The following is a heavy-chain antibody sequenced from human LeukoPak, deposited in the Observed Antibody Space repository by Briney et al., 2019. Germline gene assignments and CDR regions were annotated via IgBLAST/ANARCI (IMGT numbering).Heavy chain of an antibody. CDR2: IYHSGST. D-gene: IGHD3-10*01. J-gene: IGHJ6*03. CDR1: GGSISSYY. V-gene: IGHV4-39*07. CDR3: ARTTMVRGTYYMDV. Sequence: SETLSLTCSVSGGSISSYYWGWIRRPPGKGLEWIGSIYHSGSTYYNPSLKSRVTISVDTSKNQFSLKLSSVTAADTAVYYCARTTMVRGTYYMDVWGKGTTVTISS.